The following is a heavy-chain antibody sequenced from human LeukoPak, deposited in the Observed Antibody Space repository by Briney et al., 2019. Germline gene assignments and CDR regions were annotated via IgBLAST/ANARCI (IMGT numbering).Heavy chain of an antibody. D-gene: IGHD2-2*01. V-gene: IGHV1-18*01. J-gene: IGHJ5*02. CDR3: ARDRSPYCSSTSCYNWFDP. CDR2: ISAYNGNT. CDR1: GYTFTSYG. Sequence: ASVKVSCKASGYTFTSYGISWVRQAPGQGLEWMGWISAYNGNTNYAQKLQGRVTMTTDTSTSTAYMELRSLRSDDTAVYYCARDRSPYCSSTSCYNWFDPWGQGTLVNVSS.